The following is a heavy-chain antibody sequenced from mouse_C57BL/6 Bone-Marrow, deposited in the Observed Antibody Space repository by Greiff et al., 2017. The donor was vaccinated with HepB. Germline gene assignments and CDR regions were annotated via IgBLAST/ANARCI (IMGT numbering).Heavy chain of an antibody. CDR1: GYTFTDYY. D-gene: IGHD1-1*01. J-gene: IGHJ2*01. CDR2: IYPGSGNT. V-gene: IGHV1-84*01. CDR3: ARSKGSYGGDY. Sequence: VVESGPELVKPGASVKISCKASGYTFTDYYINWVKQRPGQGLEWIGWIYPGSGNTKYNEKFKGKATLTVDTSSSTAYMQLSSLTSEDSAVYFCARSKGSYGGDYWGQGTTLTVSS.